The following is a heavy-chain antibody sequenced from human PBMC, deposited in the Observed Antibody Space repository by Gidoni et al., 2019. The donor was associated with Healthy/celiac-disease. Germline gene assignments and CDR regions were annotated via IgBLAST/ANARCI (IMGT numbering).Heavy chain of an antibody. CDR3: AKENPDFWSGYTYPNFDY. D-gene: IGHD3-3*01. J-gene: IGHJ4*02. CDR1: GFTFSSYA. V-gene: IGHV3-23*01. CDR2: ISGSGGST. Sequence: EVQLLESGGGLVQPGGSLRLSCAASGFTFSSYAMSWVRQAPGKGLEWVSAISGSGGSTYYADSVKGRFTISRDNSKNTLYLQMNSLRAEDTAVYYCAKENPDFWSGYTYPNFDYWGQGTLVTVSS.